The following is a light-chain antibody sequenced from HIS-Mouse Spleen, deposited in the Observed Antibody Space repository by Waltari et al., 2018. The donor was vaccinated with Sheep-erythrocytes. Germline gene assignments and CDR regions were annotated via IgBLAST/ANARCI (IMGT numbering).Light chain of an antibody. CDR1: QSVSSY. Sequence: DIVLTQSPATLSLSPGERATLSCRASQSVSSYLAWYQQTPGQAPRLLNYDASNRATGIPARFSGSGSGTDFTLTISSLGPEDFAVYYCQQRSNWLTFGGGTKVEIK. CDR2: DAS. V-gene: IGKV3-11*01. CDR3: QQRSNWLT. J-gene: IGKJ4*01.